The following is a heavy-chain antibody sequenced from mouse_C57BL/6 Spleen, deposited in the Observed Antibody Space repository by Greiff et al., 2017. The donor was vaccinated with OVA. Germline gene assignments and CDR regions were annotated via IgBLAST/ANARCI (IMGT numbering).Heavy chain of an antibody. D-gene: IGHD1-1*01. J-gene: IGHJ2*01. CDR1: GYTFTSYW. CDR2: IDPSDSET. V-gene: IGHV1-52*01. Sequence: QVQLQQPGAELVRPGSSVKLSCKASGYTFTSYWMHWVKQRPIQGLEWIGNIDPSDSETHYNQKFKDKATLTVDKSSSTAYMQLSSLTSEDSAVYYCARYYGSSSYYFDYWGQGTTRTVSS. CDR3: ARYYGSSSYYFDY.